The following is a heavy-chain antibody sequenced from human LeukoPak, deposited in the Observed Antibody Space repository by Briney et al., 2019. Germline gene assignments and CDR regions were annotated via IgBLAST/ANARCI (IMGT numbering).Heavy chain of an antibody. J-gene: IGHJ4*02. CDR3: ARGILTGYDAFDY. CDR2: IIPIFGTA. V-gene: IGHV1-69*06. Sequence: SVKVSCKASGGTFSSYAIIWVRQAPGQGLEWMGGIIPIFGTANYAQKFQGRVTITADKSTSTAYMELSSLRSEDTAVYYCARGILTGYDAFDYWGQGTLVTVSS. CDR1: GGTFSSYA. D-gene: IGHD3-9*01.